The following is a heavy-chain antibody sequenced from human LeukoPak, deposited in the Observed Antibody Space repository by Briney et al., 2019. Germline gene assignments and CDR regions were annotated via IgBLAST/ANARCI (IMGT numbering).Heavy chain of an antibody. CDR3: AKQSTPAARGGFDY. CDR1: GFTFSSYA. Sequence: GGSLRLSCAASGFTFSSYAMSWVRQAPGKGLEWVSAISGGGGSTYYADSVKGRFTISRDNSKNTLYLQMDSLRAEDTAVYYCAKQSTPAARGGFDYWGQGTLVTVSS. CDR2: ISGGGGST. D-gene: IGHD2-2*01. V-gene: IGHV3-23*01. J-gene: IGHJ4*02.